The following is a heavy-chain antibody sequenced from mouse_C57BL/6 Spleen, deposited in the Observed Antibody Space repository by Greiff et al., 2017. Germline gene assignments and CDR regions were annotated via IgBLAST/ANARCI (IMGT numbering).Heavy chain of an antibody. D-gene: IGHD1-1*01. CDR2: IDPENGDT. V-gene: IGHV14-4*01. CDR1: GFNIKDDY. CDR3: TTGTVVATDAMDY. Sequence: EVKLMESGAELVRPGASVKLSCTASGFNIKDDYMHWVKQRPEQGLEWIGWIDPENGDTEYASKFQGKATITADTSSNTAYLQLSSLTSEDTAVYYCTTGTVVATDAMDYWGQGTSVTVSS. J-gene: IGHJ4*01.